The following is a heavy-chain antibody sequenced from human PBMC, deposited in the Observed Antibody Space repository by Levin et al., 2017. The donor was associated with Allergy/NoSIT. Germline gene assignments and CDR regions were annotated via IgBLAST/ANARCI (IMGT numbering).Heavy chain of an antibody. J-gene: IGHJ5*02. CDR2: LWSDGTKK. D-gene: IGHD3-10*01. V-gene: IGHV3-33*01. CDR1: GFTFSNYG. Sequence: GESLKISCAASGFTFSNYGFHWVRQTPGKGLEWVAVLWSDGTKKNYADSVEGRFTVSRDTSKNTVYLEMNSLRAEDTALYHCVRDRGLSWFDPWGQGTLVTVSS. CDR3: VRDRGLSWFDP.